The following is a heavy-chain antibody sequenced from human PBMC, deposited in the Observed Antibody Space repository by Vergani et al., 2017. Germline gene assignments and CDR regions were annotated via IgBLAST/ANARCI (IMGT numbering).Heavy chain of an antibody. J-gene: IGHJ6*02. CDR2: IKQDGSEK. CDR1: GFTFSSYW. D-gene: IGHD2-15*01. CDR3: ARDRAYCSGGSYYYYYYYGMDV. Sequence: EVQLVESGGGLVQPGGSLRLSCAASGFTFSSYWMSWVRQAPGKGLEWVANIKQDGSEKYYVDSVKGRFTISRDNAKNSLYLQMNSLRAEDTAVYYCARDRAYCSGGSYYYYYYYGMDVWGQGTTVTVSS. V-gene: IGHV3-7*03.